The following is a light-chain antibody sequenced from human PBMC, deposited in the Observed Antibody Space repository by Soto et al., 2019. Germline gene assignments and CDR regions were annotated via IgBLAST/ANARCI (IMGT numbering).Light chain of an antibody. CDR1: SSDVGGYNY. J-gene: IGLJ1*01. CDR3: SSYTSSSTLV. CDR2: DVS. V-gene: IGLV2-14*01. Sequence: QSALTQPASVSGSPGQSITISCTGTSSDVGGYNYVSWYQQHPGKAPKLMMYDVSNRPSGVSNRFSGSKSGNTASLTISGLQAEDEADYCCSSYTSSSTLVFGTGTKLTVL.